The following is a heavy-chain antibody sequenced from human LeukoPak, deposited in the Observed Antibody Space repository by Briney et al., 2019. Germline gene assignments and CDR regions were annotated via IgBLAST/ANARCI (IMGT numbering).Heavy chain of an antibody. CDR2: IKNDSPGP. CDR3: ARAGPDWRIDS. D-gene: IGHD3-9*01. Sequence: VGSLRLSCAASGFTSSGYLMHCVGQAPGKGLMWVALIKNDSPGPNYADSVKRRFSLSRDNAKDTLYLQMNSLSAEDSAVYYCARAGPDWRIDSWGQGTLVTVSS. J-gene: IGHJ4*02. CDR1: GFTSSGYL. V-gene: IGHV3-74*01.